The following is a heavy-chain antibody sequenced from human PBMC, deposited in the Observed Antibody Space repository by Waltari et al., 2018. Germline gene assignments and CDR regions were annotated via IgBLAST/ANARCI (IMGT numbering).Heavy chain of an antibody. V-gene: IGHV1-69*05. CDR1: GGTFSSYA. Sequence: QVQLVQSGAEVKKPGSSVKVSCKASGGTFSSYAIRWVRQAPGQGLEWMGGIIPIFGTANYAQKFQGRVTITTDESTSTAYMELSSLRSEDTAVYYCARGYCGGDPQLACMDVWGQGTTVTVSS. CDR3: ARGYCGGDPQLACMDV. CDR2: IIPIFGTA. J-gene: IGHJ6*02. D-gene: IGHD2-21*01.